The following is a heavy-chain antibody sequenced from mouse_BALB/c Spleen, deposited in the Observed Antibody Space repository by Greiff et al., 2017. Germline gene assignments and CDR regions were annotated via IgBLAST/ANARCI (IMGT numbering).Heavy chain of an antibody. Sequence: EVQLQESGPGLVKPSQSLSLTCTVTGYSITSDYAWNWIRQFPGNKLEWMGYISYSGSTSYNPSLKSRISITRDTSKNQFFLQLNSVTTEDTATYYCARSGYEGGDYAMDYWGQGTSVTVSS. J-gene: IGHJ4*01. D-gene: IGHD2-2*01. V-gene: IGHV3-2*02. CDR2: ISYSGST. CDR3: ARSGYEGGDYAMDY. CDR1: GYSITSDYA.